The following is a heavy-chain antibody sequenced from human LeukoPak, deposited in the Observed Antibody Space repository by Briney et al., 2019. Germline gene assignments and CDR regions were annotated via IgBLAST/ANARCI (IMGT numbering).Heavy chain of an antibody. CDR3: ARVRDYSNSPALFDY. D-gene: IGHD4-11*01. J-gene: IGHJ4*02. CDR2: IIPILGIA. Sequence: SVKVSCKASGGTFSSYTISWVRQAPGQGLEWMGTIIPILGIANYAQKFQGRVTITADKSTSTAYMELSSLRSEDTAVYYCARVRDYSNSPALFDYWGQGTLVTVSS. V-gene: IGHV1-69*02. CDR1: GGTFSSYT.